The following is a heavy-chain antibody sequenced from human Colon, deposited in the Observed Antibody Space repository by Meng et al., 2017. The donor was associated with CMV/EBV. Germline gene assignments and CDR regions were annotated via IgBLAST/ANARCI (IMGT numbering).Heavy chain of an antibody. CDR2: IYPSDSDT. J-gene: IGHJ5*01. Sequence: GESLKISCTGSGYTFFSYWIGWVRQVPGKGLEWMGIIYPSDSDTRYSPSFQGQVFISADKCINPAYLELYNLKASDTAIYYCAGGGSGSFNWFDSWGQGTLVTVSS. CDR1: GYTFFSYW. CDR3: AGGGSGSFNWFDS. D-gene: IGHD3-10*01. V-gene: IGHV5-51*06.